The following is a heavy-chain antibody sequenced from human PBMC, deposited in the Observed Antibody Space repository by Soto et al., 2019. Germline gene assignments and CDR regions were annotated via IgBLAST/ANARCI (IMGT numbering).Heavy chain of an antibody. CDR2: IWYDGSNK. J-gene: IGHJ6*02. D-gene: IGHD3-3*01. Sequence: PGGSLRLSCAASGFTFSSYGMHWVRQAPGKGLEWVAVIWYDGSNKYYADSVKGRFTISRDNSKNTLYLQMNSLRAEDTAVYYCARDRNDFWSGYPTDYGMDVWGQGTTVTVSS. CDR3: ARDRNDFWSGYPTDYGMDV. CDR1: GFTFSSYG. V-gene: IGHV3-33*01.